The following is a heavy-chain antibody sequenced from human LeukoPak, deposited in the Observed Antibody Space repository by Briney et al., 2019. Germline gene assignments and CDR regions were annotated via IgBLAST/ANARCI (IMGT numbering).Heavy chain of an antibody. Sequence: GGSLRLSCAASGFTFSSYGMHWVRQAPGKGLEWVAFIRYDGSNKYYADSVKGRFTISRDNSKNTLYLQMNSLRAEDTAVYYCAKDKDSSSWYPSPFDYWGQGTLVTVSS. CDR2: IRYDGSNK. D-gene: IGHD6-13*01. CDR3: AKDKDSSSWYPSPFDY. CDR1: GFTFSSYG. J-gene: IGHJ4*02. V-gene: IGHV3-30*02.